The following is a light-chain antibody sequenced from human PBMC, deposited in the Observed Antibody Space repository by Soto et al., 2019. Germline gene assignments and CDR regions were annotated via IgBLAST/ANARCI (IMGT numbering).Light chain of an antibody. Sequence: DIQMTQSPSTLSASVGDRVTITCRASQSINRWLAWYQQKPGKAPKTLIYDASTLESGVPLRFSGSGSGTEFTPTITSLQPDDFATYDCEEYHIYSRTFGQGTKVEIK. CDR1: QSINRW. CDR3: EEYHIYSRT. CDR2: DAS. V-gene: IGKV1-5*01. J-gene: IGKJ1*01.